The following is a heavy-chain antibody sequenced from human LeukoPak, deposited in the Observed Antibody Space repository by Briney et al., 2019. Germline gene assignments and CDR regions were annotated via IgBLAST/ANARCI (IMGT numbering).Heavy chain of an antibody. J-gene: IGHJ4*02. CDR2: FNPSGGST. D-gene: IGHD4-17*01. V-gene: IGHV1-46*01. Sequence: ASVKVSCKASGYTFTSYYMHWVRQAPGQGLDWMGVFNPSGGSTTHSQKFQGRVTMTRDMSTSTVYMELSSLRSDDTAVYYCARIVATTVTTGGFDYWGQGTLVTVSS. CDR1: GYTFTSYY. CDR3: ARIVATTVTTGGFDY.